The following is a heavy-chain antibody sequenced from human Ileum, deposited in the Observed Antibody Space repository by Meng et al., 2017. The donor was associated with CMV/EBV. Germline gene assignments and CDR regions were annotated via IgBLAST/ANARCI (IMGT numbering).Heavy chain of an antibody. Sequence: ASVKVSCKDSGYTFTSHGISWVRQAPGQGLEWMGWISAYNGNTIYAQKLQGRVTITTDTSTSTTYMELRSLRSDDTAVYYCARASLTVFGGLFDYWGQGTLVTVSS. V-gene: IGHV1-18*01. CDR2: ISAYNGNT. CDR1: GYTFTSHG. CDR3: ARASLTVFGGLFDY. J-gene: IGHJ4*02. D-gene: IGHD3-3*01.